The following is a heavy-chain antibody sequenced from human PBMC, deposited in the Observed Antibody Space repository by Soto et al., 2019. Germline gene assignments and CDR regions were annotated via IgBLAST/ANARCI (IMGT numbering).Heavy chain of an antibody. D-gene: IGHD3-22*01. J-gene: IGHJ4*02. Sequence: PSETLSLTCTVSGGSISSYYWSWIRQPAGKGLEWSGRIYTSGSTNYNPSLNSRVTMSVDTSKNQFSLKLSSVTAADTAVYYCARSYGERSITMIVVVTSYFDYWGQGTLVTVSS. V-gene: IGHV4-4*07. CDR1: GGSISSYY. CDR2: IYTSGST. CDR3: ARSYGERSITMIVVVTSYFDY.